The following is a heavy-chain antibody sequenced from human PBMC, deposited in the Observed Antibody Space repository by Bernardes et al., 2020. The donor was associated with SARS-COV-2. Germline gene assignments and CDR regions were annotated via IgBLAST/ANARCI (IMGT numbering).Heavy chain of an antibody. J-gene: IGHJ4*02. CDR2: INSDGSTT. Sequence: GGSLRLSCAASGFTFSDYWMHWVRQVPGKGLVWVSRINSDGSTTNYADSVKGRFTISRDNAKNTLYLQMNSLRVEDTAVYYCARGALSGTYGVGDYWGQGTLVTVSS. CDR3: ARGALSGTYGVGDY. D-gene: IGHD1-26*01. CDR1: GFTFSDYW. V-gene: IGHV3-74*01.